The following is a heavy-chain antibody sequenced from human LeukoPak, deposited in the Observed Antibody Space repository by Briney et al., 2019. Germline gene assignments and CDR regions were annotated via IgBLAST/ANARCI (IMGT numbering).Heavy chain of an antibody. V-gene: IGHV4-38-2*01. Sequence: RTSETLSLTCAVSGYSISSGYYWGWIRQPPGKGLEWIGSIYHSGSTYYNPSLKSRVTISVDTSKNQFSLKLSSVTAADTAVYYCARSSPVGATFYFDYWGQGTLVTVSS. CDR3: ARSSPVGATFYFDY. J-gene: IGHJ4*02. CDR1: GYSISSGYY. D-gene: IGHD1-26*01. CDR2: IYHSGST.